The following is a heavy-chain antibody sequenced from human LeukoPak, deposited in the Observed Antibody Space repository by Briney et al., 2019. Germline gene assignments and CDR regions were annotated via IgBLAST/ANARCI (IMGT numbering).Heavy chain of an antibody. J-gene: IGHJ3*02. Sequence: ASVRVSCKASGYTFTSYDIHWVRQATGQGLEWMGWINPDSDNTDYTQKFQGRVTMTRDMSTSTVYMELSSLRSEDTAVYYCATYSWVGYGDAFDIWGQGTMVTVSS. CDR1: GYTFTSYD. CDR3: ATYSWVGYGDAFDI. D-gene: IGHD3-10*01. CDR2: INPDSDNT. V-gene: IGHV1-8*01.